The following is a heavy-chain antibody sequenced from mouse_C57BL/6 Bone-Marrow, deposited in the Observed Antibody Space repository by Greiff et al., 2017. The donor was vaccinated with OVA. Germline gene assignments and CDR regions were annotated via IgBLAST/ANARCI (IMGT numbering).Heavy chain of an antibody. V-gene: IGHV5-6*02. CDR1: GFTFSSYG. J-gene: IGHJ3*01. CDR2: ISSGGSYT. CDR3: ARPLDGYYVAWFAY. D-gene: IGHD2-3*01. Sequence: EVKLVESGGDLVKPGGSLKLSCAASGFTFSSYGMSWVRQTPDKRLEWVATISSGGSYTYYPDSVKGRFTISRDNAKNTLYLQMSSLKSEDTAMYDCARPLDGYYVAWFAYWGQGTLVTVSA.